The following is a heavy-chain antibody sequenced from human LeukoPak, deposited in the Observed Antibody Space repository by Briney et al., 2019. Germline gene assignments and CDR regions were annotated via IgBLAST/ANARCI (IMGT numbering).Heavy chain of an antibody. CDR2: INPNSGDT. V-gene: IGHV1-2*02. D-gene: IGHD2-2*01. J-gene: IGHJ4*02. Sequence: ASVKVSCKTSGYTFTGYYMHWVRQAPGQGLEWMGWINPNSGDTNYAQKFQGRVNMTRDTSISTAYMELTRLTSDDTAVYYCAPTSVSYFDYWGQGTLVTVSS. CDR1: GYTFTGYY. CDR3: APTSVSYFDY.